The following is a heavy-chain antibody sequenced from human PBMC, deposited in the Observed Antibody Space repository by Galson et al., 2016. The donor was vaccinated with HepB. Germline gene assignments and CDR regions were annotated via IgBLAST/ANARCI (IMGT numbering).Heavy chain of an antibody. CDR1: GFDFSTYG. J-gene: IGHJ4*02. D-gene: IGHD6-13*01. CDR3: ARDGGAAGTNYFDY. CDR2: LWYDSTAD. V-gene: IGHV3-33*01. Sequence: SLRLSCAASGFDFSTYGMVWVRQAPGKGLEWVAVLWYDSTADHHAPCVAGPFSISRDNSKNTIYIQMNNLRADDTAVYFCARDGGAAGTNYFDYWGQGTPVTVSS.